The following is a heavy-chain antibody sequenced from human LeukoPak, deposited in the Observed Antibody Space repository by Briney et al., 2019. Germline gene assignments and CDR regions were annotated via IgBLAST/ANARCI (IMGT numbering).Heavy chain of an antibody. D-gene: IGHD2-2*01. V-gene: IGHV3-48*01. CDR1: VFTLTTYS. CDR3: ARVRGTVPTTYYYDMDV. Sequence: GGSLRPSCAASVFTLTTYSTDWVRQAPGKGRGWGSYISSSISTTYYADSVKGRFTISSNNANNSLYLPMNSLRADDTAVYYCARVRGTVPTTYYYDMDVWGKGTTVTVSS. CDR2: ISSSISTT. J-gene: IGHJ6*03.